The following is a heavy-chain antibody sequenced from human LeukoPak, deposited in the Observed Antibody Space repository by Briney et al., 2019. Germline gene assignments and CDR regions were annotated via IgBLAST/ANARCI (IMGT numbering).Heavy chain of an antibody. CDR3: ARDSSGWSGWFDP. V-gene: IGHV4-38-2*02. Sequence: PSETLSLTCAVSGYSISSGYYWGWIRQPPGKGLEWIGSIYHSGSTFYNPSRKSRVTISVDTSKTQFSLKLSSVTAADTAVYYCARDSSGWSGWFDPWGQGTLVTVSS. CDR1: GYSISSGYY. J-gene: IGHJ5*02. D-gene: IGHD6-19*01. CDR2: IYHSGST.